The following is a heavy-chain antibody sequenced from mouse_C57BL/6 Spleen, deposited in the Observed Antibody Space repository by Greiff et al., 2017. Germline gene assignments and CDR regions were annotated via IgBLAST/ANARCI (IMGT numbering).Heavy chain of an antibody. CDR1: GYAFSSSW. V-gene: IGHV1-82*01. D-gene: IGHD1-1*01. Sequence: VQLQQSGPELVKPGASVKISCKASGYAFSSSWMNWVKQRPGKGLEWIGRIYPGDGDTNYNGKFKGKATLTADKSSSTAYMQLSSLTSEDSAVYFCAREGGYYGSREYFDVWGTGTTDTVSS. J-gene: IGHJ1*03. CDR3: AREGGYYGSREYFDV. CDR2: IYPGDGDT.